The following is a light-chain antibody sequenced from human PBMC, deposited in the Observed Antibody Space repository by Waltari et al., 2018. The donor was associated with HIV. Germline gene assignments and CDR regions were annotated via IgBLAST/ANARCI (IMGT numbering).Light chain of an antibody. CDR3: GSYTSSSTLV. CDR1: SSDVGAYKF. Sequence: QSALTQPASVSGSPGQSITISCTGTSSDVGAYKFVTWYQQHPGKAPKLMIYDVSSRPSGFSDRCSGSKSGNTASLTISGLQAEDEADYYCGSYTSSSTLVFGGGTKLTVL. CDR2: DVS. V-gene: IGLV2-14*03. J-gene: IGLJ3*02.